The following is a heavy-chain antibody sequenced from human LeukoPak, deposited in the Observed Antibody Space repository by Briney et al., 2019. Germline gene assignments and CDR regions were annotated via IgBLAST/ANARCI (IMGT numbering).Heavy chain of an antibody. V-gene: IGHV4-59*01. CDR2: IYYSGST. J-gene: IGHJ6*03. CDR3: ARERSSSGYSSGWLNYYYYYMDV. Sequence: SETLSLTCTVSGGSISRYYWSWIRQPPGKGLEWIGYIYYSGSTNYNPSLKSRVTISVDTSKNQFSLKLSSVTAADTAVYYCARERSSSGYSSGWLNYYYYYMDVWGKGTTVTVSS. D-gene: IGHD6-19*01. CDR1: GGSISRYY.